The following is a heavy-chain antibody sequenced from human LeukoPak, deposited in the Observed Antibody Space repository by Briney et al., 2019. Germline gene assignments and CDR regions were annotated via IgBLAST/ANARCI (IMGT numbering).Heavy chain of an antibody. CDR1: GFTFSSYG. Sequence: GGSLRLSCAASGFTFSSYGMHWVRQAPGKGLERVAVIWYDGSNKYYADSVKGRFTISRDNSKNTLYLQMNSLRAEDTAVYYCARKTYSSGWYAIDYWGQGTLVTVSS. D-gene: IGHD6-19*01. CDR3: ARKTYSSGWYAIDY. V-gene: IGHV3-33*01. CDR2: IWYDGSNK. J-gene: IGHJ4*02.